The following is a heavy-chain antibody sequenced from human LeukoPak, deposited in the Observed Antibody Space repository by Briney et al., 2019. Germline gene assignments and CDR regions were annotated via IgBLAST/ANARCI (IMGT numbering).Heavy chain of an antibody. CDR3: ARGASVVAGSDDAFDI. CDR1: GFTFSRNS. V-gene: IGHV3-21*01. D-gene: IGHD6-19*01. Sequence: GGSLRLSCAASGFTFSRNSMNWVRQAPGKGLEWVSSISTSSSYIYYADSVKGRFTISGDNAKNSLYLQMNSLRVDDTAVYYCARGASVVAGSDDAFDIWGQGTMVTVSS. J-gene: IGHJ3*02. CDR2: ISTSSSYI.